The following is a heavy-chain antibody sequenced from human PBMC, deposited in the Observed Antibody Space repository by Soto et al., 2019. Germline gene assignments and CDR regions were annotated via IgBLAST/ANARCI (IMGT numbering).Heavy chain of an antibody. CDR1: GFTVSSNY. D-gene: IGHD4-4*01. V-gene: IGHV3-53*04. J-gene: IGHJ4*02. Sequence: GGSLRLSCAASGFTVSSNYMSWVRQAPGKGLEWVSVIYSGGSTYYADSVKGRFTISRHNSKNTLYLQMNSLRAEDTAVYYCAKDIQSWGLNNFDYWGQGTLVTVSS. CDR2: IYSGGST. CDR3: AKDIQSWGLNNFDY.